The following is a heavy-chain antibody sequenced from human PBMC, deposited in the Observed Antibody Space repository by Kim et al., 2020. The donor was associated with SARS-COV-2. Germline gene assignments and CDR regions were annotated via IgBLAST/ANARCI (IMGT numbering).Heavy chain of an antibody. D-gene: IGHD3-9*01. CDR2: IFYIGVT. Sequence: SETLSLTCTVSGDSIISDGSQWTWIRQSQGKGLEWIGFIFYIGVTKYNPSLQSRLVISIDTSKNQYFLALTSVTAADAALYYCARGRFDYKILTGYSPPYYFDNGGQGTLVTVSS. V-gene: IGHV4-31*02. J-gene: IGHJ4*02. CDR3: ARGRFDYKILTGYSPPYYFDN. CDR1: GDSIISDGSQ.